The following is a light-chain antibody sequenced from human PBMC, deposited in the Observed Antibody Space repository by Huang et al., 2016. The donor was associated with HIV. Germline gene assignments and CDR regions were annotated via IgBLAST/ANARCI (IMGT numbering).Light chain of an antibody. V-gene: IGKV3-15*01. J-gene: IGKJ2*01. CDR3: QQYNSWPRT. Sequence: EMVMTQSPDSLSVSPGERVTLSCRASEGVSSNLAWYQQKPGQAPRLLIHGASTRVTGCPSRFSVRGSETDFTLTIHSLQSEDLAVYYCQQYNSWPRTFGQGTKLEIK. CDR1: EGVSSN. CDR2: GAS.